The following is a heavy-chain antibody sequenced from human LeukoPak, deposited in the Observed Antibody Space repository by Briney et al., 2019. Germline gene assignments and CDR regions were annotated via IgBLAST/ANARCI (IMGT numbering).Heavy chain of an antibody. CDR1: GLTFSAYG. CDR2: IWYDGSNK. Sequence: GGSLRLSCAASGLTFSAYGMHWVRQAPGKGLEWVAVIWYDGSNKYYADSLKGRFTISRDNSKNTLYLQMNSLRAEDTAVYYCARGGYYDSGGYFDWFDPWGQGTLVTVSS. D-gene: IGHD3-22*01. V-gene: IGHV3-33*08. CDR3: ARGGYYDSGGYFDWFDP. J-gene: IGHJ5*02.